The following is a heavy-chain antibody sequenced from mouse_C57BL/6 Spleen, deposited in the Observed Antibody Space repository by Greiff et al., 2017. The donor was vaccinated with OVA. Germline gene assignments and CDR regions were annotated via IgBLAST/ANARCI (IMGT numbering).Heavy chain of an antibody. CDR3: AIDGGGVITTVVATDY. J-gene: IGHJ2*01. CDR1: GYTFTGYW. CDR2: ILPGSGST. D-gene: IGHD1-1*01. V-gene: IGHV1-9*01. Sequence: VQLQQSGAELMKPGASVKLSCKATGYTFTGYWIEWVKQRPGHGLEWIGEILPGSGSTNYNEKFKGKATFTADTSSNTAYMQLSSLTTEDSAIYYCAIDGGGVITTVVATDYWGQGTTLTGSS.